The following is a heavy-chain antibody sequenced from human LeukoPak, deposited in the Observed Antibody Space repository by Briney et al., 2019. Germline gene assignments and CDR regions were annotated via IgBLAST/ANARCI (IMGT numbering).Heavy chain of an antibody. V-gene: IGHV3-7*01. D-gene: IGHD5-12*01. CDR1: GFTFSSYW. J-gene: IGHJ4*02. CDR2: IKQDGSEK. Sequence: GGSLRLSCAASGFTFSSYWTSWVRQAPGKGLEWVANIKQDGSEKYYVDSVKGRFTISRDNAKNSLYLQMNSLRAEDTAVYYCARDRRATSDYWGQGTLVTVSS. CDR3: ARDRRATSDY.